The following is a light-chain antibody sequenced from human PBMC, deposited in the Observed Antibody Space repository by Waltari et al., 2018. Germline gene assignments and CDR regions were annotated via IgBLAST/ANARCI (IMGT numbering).Light chain of an antibody. CDR2: QHF. Sequence: YQKKTGQSPVLIIYQHFKRPSGIPERFSDSGAHLGNTANLTIRGTQTMDEADYYCQAWDSNIAVFGGGTKLTVL. J-gene: IGLJ2*01. CDR3: QAWDSNIAV. V-gene: IGLV3-1*01.